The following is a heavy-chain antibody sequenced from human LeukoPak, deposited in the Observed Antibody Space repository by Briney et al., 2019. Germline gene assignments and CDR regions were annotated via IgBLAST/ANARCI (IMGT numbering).Heavy chain of an antibody. D-gene: IGHD5-12*01. V-gene: IGHV1-8*01. CDR2: MSPNGGNT. CDR1: GYTFTSYD. Sequence: ASVKVSCKASGYTFTSYDINWVRQATGQGLEWMGWMSPNGGNTAYAQEFQGRVTMTRSTSTTTAYMELSSLRSEDTAVYYCARGSGQIDYWGQGTLVTVSS. J-gene: IGHJ4*02. CDR3: ARGSGQIDY.